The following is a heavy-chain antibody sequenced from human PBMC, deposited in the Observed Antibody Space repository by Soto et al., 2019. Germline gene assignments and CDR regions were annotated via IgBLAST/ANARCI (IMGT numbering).Heavy chain of an antibody. J-gene: IGHJ4*02. CDR3: AKAPPRVYCGGDCYSNYFDY. CDR1: GFTFSSYA. V-gene: IGHV3-23*01. CDR2: ISGSGGST. Sequence: GSLRLSCAASGFTFSSYAMSWVRQAPGKGLEWVSAISGSGGSTYYADSVKGRFTISRDNSKNTLYLQMNSLRAEDTAVYYCAKAPPRVYCGGDCYSNYFDYWGQGTLVTVSS. D-gene: IGHD2-21*02.